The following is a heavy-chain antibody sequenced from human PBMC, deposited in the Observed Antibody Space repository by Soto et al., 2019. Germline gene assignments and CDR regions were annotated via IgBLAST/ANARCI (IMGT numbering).Heavy chain of an antibody. CDR3: ARSFETLVLIRAFWFDP. CDR2: ISYDGGNK. V-gene: IGHV3-30-3*01. D-gene: IGHD3-22*01. J-gene: IGHJ5*02. CDR1: AFTFSSYS. Sequence: PGGSLRLSCAASAFTFSSYSMHWVRQAPGKGLEWVAVISYDGGNKYYADSAKGRFTISRDNSKNTPSLQMNSLRPEDTAVYYCARSFETLVLIRAFWFDPWGQGTLVTVSS.